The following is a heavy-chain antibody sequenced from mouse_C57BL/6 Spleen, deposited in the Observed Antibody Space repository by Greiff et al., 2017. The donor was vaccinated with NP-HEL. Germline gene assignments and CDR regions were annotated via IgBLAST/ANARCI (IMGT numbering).Heavy chain of an antibody. Sequence: QVQLQQPGAELVKPGASVKLSCKASGYTFTSYWMHWVKQRPGQGLEWIGMIHPNSGSTNYNEKFKSKATLTVDTSSSTAYMQLSILSSDDSAFYYCARPYVSTPWYFDGWGTGTTVTVSS. CDR1: GYTFTSYW. D-gene: IGHD1-1*01. CDR2: IHPNSGST. J-gene: IGHJ1*03. V-gene: IGHV1-64*01. CDR3: ARPYVSTPWYFDG.